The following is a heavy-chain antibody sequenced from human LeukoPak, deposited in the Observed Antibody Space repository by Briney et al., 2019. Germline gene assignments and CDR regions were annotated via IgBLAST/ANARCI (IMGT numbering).Heavy chain of an antibody. V-gene: IGHV3-23*01. CDR3: AKCGAPYDYVWGSYRPNYYFDY. CDR2: ISGSGGST. Sequence: PGGSLRLSCEASGVTFSSYAMSWVRQAPGKGLEWVSAISGSGGSTYYADSVKGRFTISRDNSKNTLYLQMNSLRAEDTAVYYCAKCGAPYDYVWGSYRPNYYFDYWGQGTLVTVSS. CDR1: GVTFSSYA. J-gene: IGHJ4*02. D-gene: IGHD3-16*02.